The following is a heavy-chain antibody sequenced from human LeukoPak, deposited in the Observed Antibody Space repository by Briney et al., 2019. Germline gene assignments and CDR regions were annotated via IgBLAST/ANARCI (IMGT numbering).Heavy chain of an antibody. V-gene: IGHV1-46*01. Sequence: ASVKVSCKASGYTFTSYYMHWVRQAPGQGLEWMGIINPSGGSTSYAQKFQGRVTMTRDTSTSTAYMELSRLRSDDTAVYYCARAVYSSSSPDYWGQGTLVTVSS. CDR2: INPSGGST. CDR1: GYTFTSYY. CDR3: ARAVYSSSSPDY. D-gene: IGHD6-6*01. J-gene: IGHJ4*02.